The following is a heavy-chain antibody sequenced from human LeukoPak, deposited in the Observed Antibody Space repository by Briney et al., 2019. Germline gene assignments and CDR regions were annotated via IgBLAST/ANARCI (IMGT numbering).Heavy chain of an antibody. V-gene: IGHV4-59*01. CDR1: GGSISSYY. CDR3: ARDSSGWYRGYGMDV. Sequence: SETLSLTCTVSGGSISSYYWSWIRQPPRKGLEWIGYIYYSGSTNYNPSPKSRVTISVDTSKNQFSLKLSSVTAADTAVYYCARDSSGWYRGYGMDVWGQGTTVTVSS. D-gene: IGHD6-19*01. CDR2: IYYSGST. J-gene: IGHJ6*02.